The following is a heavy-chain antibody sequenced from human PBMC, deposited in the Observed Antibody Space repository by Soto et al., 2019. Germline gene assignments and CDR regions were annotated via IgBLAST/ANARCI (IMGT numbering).Heavy chain of an antibody. V-gene: IGHV3-66*01. CDR1: VFTVSSYY. J-gene: IGHJ4*02. CDR3: PIVIGKNNDY. D-gene: IGHD3-10*01. CDR2: IYSGGST. Sequence: PGGSLRLSFSASVFTVSSYYMSWVRQAPGKGLEWVSVIYSGGSTYYADSVKGRFTISRDNSKNTLYLQMNSLRAEDTDVYYCPIVIGKNNDYWGQGTLVTVSS.